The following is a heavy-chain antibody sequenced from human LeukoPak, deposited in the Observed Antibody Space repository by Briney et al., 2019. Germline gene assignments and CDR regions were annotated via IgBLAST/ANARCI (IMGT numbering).Heavy chain of an antibody. V-gene: IGHV1-2*02. CDR3: ASGLPRNDIVVVVVATVLDY. CDR2: INPNSGGT. Sequence: GASVKLSCNASGYTFTRYYMHWVRQAPGQGLEWMGWINPNSGGTNYAQKLQGRDTMTRDTSISTAYMELSRLRSDDTAVYYCASGLPRNDIVVVVVATVLDYRRRGSQV. D-gene: IGHD2-15*01. CDR1: GYTFTRYY. J-gene: IGHJ4*02.